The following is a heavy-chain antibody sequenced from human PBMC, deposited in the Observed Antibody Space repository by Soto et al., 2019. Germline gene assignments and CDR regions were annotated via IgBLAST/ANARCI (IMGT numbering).Heavy chain of an antibody. D-gene: IGHD1-26*01. Sequence: QITLKESGPTLVKPTQTLTLTCTFSGFSLTSSGVGVGWIRQPPGKALECLALIYWDDYKRYSPSLKSRLTITXXTXKSXVVLTVTNMDPMDTATYYCAHRLTRYSWNYGLFDDWGQGALVTVSS. CDR2: IYWDDYK. CDR3: AHRLTRYSWNYGLFDD. J-gene: IGHJ4*02. V-gene: IGHV2-5*02. CDR1: GFSLTSSGVG.